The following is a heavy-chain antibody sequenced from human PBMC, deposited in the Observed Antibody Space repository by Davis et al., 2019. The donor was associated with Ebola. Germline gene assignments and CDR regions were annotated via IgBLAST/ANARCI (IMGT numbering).Heavy chain of an antibody. Sequence: PGGSLRLSCAASGFTFTDYWMTWVRQAPGKGLEWVANIKQDGSERYYVDSVKGRFTISRDNAKNSLYLQMNSLRAEDTAVYYCATPFYWGQGTLVTVSS. CDR2: IKQDGSER. J-gene: IGHJ4*02. V-gene: IGHV3-7*01. CDR1: GFTFTDYW. CDR3: ATPFY.